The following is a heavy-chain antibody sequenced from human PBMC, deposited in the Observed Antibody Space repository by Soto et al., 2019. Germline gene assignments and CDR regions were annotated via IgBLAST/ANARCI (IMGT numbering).Heavy chain of an antibody. D-gene: IGHD6-13*01. CDR2: IDPSDSYT. V-gene: IGHV5-10-1*01. J-gene: IGHJ6*02. CDR1: GYSFTSYW. Sequence: PGESLKISCKGSGYSFTSYWISWVRQIPGKGPEWMGGIDPSDSYTNYSPSFQGHVTISADKSISTAYLQWSSLKASDTAMYYCARGQQHTYYYGMDVWGQGTTVTVS. CDR3: ARGQQHTYYYGMDV.